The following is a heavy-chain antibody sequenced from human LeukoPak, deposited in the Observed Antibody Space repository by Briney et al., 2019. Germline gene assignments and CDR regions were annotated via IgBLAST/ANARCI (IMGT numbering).Heavy chain of an antibody. Sequence: ASVKVSCKASGYSFSGYYMHWVRQAPGQGLEWVGWINPNSGGTNYAQKFQGRVTMTRDTSISTDYMELSGLRSDDTAVYYCARSEWLVRENDYWGQGTLVTVSS. V-gene: IGHV1-2*02. J-gene: IGHJ4*02. CDR3: ARSEWLVRENDY. D-gene: IGHD6-19*01. CDR1: GYSFSGYY. CDR2: INPNSGGT.